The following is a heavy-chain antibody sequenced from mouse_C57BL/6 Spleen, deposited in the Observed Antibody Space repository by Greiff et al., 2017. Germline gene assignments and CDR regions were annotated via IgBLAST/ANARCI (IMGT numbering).Heavy chain of an antibody. V-gene: IGHV1-55*01. Sequence: QVQLQQPGAELVKPGASVKMSCKASGYTFTSYWITWVKQRPGQGLEWIGDIYPGSGSTNYNEKFKSKATLTVDTSSSTAYMQLSSLTSEDSAVYYCATPPSYYDYFWYFEVWGTGTTVTVAS. CDR1: GYTFTSYW. D-gene: IGHD2-4*01. CDR2: IYPGSGST. J-gene: IGHJ1*03. CDR3: ATPPSYYDYFWYFEV.